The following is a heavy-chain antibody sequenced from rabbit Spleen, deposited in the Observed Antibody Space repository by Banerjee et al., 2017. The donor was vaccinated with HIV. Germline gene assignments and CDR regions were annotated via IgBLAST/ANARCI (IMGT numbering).Heavy chain of an antibody. CDR1: GFSFNSGYD. D-gene: IGHD8-1*01. J-gene: IGHJ6*01. CDR2: SYAGSSGST. CDR3: ARDSGSSFSSYGMDL. V-gene: IGHV1S40*01. Sequence: SLEESGGDLVKPGASLTLTCTASGFSFNSGYDMCWVRQAPGKGLEWIACSYAGSSGSTYSAIWATGRFTISKTSSTTVTLQMTSLTAADTATYFCARDSGSSFSSYGMDLWGPGTLVTVS.